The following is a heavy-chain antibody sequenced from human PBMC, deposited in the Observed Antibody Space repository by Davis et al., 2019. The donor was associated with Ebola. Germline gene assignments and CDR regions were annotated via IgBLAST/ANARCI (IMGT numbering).Heavy chain of an antibody. Sequence: ASVKVSCKASGYTFINYGITWVRQAPGQGPEWMGWISAYNGNTKNAQKFRGRVTMTTDTSTSTAYMELTGLRSDDTAVYYCARDASLWLGELLSPSKNDYWGQGTLVTVSS. CDR2: ISAYNGNT. D-gene: IGHD3-10*01. CDR3: ARDASLWLGELLSPSKNDY. CDR1: GYTFINYG. J-gene: IGHJ4*02. V-gene: IGHV1-18*01.